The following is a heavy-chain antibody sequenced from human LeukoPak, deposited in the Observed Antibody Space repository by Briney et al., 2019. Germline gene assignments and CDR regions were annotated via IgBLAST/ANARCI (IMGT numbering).Heavy chain of an antibody. D-gene: IGHD3-16*02. J-gene: IGHJ4*02. CDR1: GGSFSGYY. CDR2: INHSGST. CDR3: ARNLGIRDVWGSYRFQGPNEYYFDY. V-gene: IGHV4-34*01. Sequence: SETLSLTCAVYGGSFSGYYWSWIRQPPGEGLEWIGEINHSGSTNYNPSLKSRVTISVDTSKNQFSLKLSSVTAADTAVYYCARNLGIRDVWGSYRFQGPNEYYFDYWGQGTLVTVSS.